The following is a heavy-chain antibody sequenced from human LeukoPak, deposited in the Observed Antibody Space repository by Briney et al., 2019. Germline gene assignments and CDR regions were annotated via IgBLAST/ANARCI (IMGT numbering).Heavy chain of an antibody. J-gene: IGHJ4*02. CDR2: INHSGST. Sequence: PSETLSLTCAVYGGSFSGYYWSWIRQPPGKGLEWIGEINHSGSTNYNPSLKGRVTISVDTSKNQFSLKLSSVTAADTAVYYCARGVAIFGAIDYWGQGTLVTVSS. CDR3: ARGVAIFGAIDY. D-gene: IGHD3-3*01. CDR1: GGSFSGYY. V-gene: IGHV4-34*01.